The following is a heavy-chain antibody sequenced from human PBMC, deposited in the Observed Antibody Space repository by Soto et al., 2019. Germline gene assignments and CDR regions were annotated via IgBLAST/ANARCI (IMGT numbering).Heavy chain of an antibody. CDR2: IGSEIDGATI. D-gene: IGHD2-15*01. Sequence: PGGSLRLSCAVSAIAFNDAWMTWVRQAPGKGLEWVGRIGSEIDGATIDYAEPVKGRFTISRDGSKSTVFLQMNSLNTGDTAIYFCIADNSYSVRGGLHWGQGTPVTVSS. V-gene: IGHV3-15*04. CDR1: AIAFNDAW. J-gene: IGHJ4*02. CDR3: IADNSYSVRGGLH.